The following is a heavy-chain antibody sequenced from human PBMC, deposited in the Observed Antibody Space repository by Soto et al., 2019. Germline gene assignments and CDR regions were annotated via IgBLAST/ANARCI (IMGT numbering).Heavy chain of an antibody. V-gene: IGHV1-18*01. CDR1: GYTFTSYG. J-gene: IGHJ6*03. Sequence: ASVKVSCKASGYTFTSYGISWVRQAPGQGLEWMGWISAYNGNTNYAQKIQGRVTMTTDTSTSTAYMELRRLRSDDTAVYYCARYCSSTSPLPNYYYYYMDVWGKGTTVTVSS. CDR2: ISAYNGNT. D-gene: IGHD2-2*01. CDR3: ARYCSSTSPLPNYYYYYMDV.